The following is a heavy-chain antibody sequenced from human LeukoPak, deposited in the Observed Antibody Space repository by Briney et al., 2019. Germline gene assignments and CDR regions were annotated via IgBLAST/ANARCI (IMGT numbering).Heavy chain of an antibody. Sequence: GGSLRLSCAASGFTFSNAYMNWVRQAPGKGLEWVGRIKSKTDAGTTDYAAPVKGRFTISRDDSKDTLYPQMNSLKTEDTAVYYCSTASHQYCSSTTCWGQGTLVTVSS. J-gene: IGHJ4*02. D-gene: IGHD2-2*01. CDR3: STASHQYCSSTTC. CDR2: IKSKTDAGTT. V-gene: IGHV3-15*01. CDR1: GFTFSNAY.